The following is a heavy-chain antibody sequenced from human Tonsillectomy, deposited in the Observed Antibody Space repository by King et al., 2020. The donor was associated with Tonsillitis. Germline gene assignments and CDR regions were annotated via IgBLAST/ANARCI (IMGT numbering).Heavy chain of an antibody. CDR2: ISHSGGT. CDR3: ARRGGFAFVI. J-gene: IGHJ3*02. V-gene: IGHV4-34*01. CDR1: SGSSSGSY. D-gene: IGHD3-10*01. Sequence: VQLQQWGAGLLKPSETLSLTCGVYSGSSSGSYWSWVRQPPGKGLEWIGQISHSGGTSYNPSLKSRVTISIDTCKSQLSLQLSSVTAADSAVYYCARRGGFAFVIWGQGTTVTVSS.